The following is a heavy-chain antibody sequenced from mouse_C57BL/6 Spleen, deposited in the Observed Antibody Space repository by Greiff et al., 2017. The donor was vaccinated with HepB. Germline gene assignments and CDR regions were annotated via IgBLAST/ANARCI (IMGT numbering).Heavy chain of an antibody. J-gene: IGHJ2*01. CDR2: IHPNSGST. CDR1: GYTFTSYW. D-gene: IGHD1-1*01. Sequence: VKLQQPGAELVKPGASVKLSCKASGYTFTSYWMHWVKQRPGQGLEWIGMIHPNSGSTNYNEKFKSKATLTVDKSSSTAYMQLSSLTSEDSAVYYCARGYYGSSYVIDYWGQGTTLTVSS. CDR3: ARGYYGSSYVIDY. V-gene: IGHV1-64*01.